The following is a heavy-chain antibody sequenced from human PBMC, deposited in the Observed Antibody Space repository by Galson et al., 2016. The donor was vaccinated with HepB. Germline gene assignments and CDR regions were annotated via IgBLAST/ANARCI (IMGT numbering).Heavy chain of an antibody. CDR3: VQGSTAPAV. V-gene: IGHV3-23*01. J-gene: IGHJ6*04. CDR2: ISRSGDST. D-gene: IGHD2-2*01. Sequence: PGKGLEVVSSISRSGDSTDYADSVKGRFIISRDNTKNTLSLQMNSLRAEDTAVYYCVQGSTAPAVWGKGTTVTVSS.